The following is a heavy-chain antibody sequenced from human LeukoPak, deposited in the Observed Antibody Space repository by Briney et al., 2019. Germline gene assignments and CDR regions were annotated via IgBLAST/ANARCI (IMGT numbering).Heavy chain of an antibody. CDR3: ARDGGSGWYNY. D-gene: IGHD6-19*01. V-gene: IGHV4-4*07. CDR2: IQSSGST. Sequence: SETLSLTCTVSGGSISTYYWNWIRQPAEKGLEWIGRIQSSGSTNYNPSLKSRVTMSVDTSKNQFSLKLSSVTAADTAVYYCARDGGSGWYNYWGQGTLVTVSS. CDR1: GGSISTYY. J-gene: IGHJ4*02.